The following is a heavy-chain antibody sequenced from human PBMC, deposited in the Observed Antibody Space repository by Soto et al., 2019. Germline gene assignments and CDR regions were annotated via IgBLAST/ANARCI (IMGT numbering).Heavy chain of an antibody. Sequence: QVQLQESGPGLVKPSETLSLTCTVSGGSISSYYWSWIRQPPGNGLEWIGYMYYSGSTNYNLSLKSRVTISVDTSKNQFSLKLSSVTAADTPVYYCARGYSSGWYPFDYWGQGTLVTVSS. CDR2: MYYSGST. CDR3: ARGYSSGWYPFDY. D-gene: IGHD6-19*01. CDR1: GGSISSYY. V-gene: IGHV4-59*01. J-gene: IGHJ4*02.